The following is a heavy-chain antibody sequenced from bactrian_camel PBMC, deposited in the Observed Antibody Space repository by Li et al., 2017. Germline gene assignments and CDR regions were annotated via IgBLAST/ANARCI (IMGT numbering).Heavy chain of an antibody. CDR3: AAPRPYDCYSGCQFLTAVDIEH. D-gene: IGHD3*01. V-gene: IGHV3S53*01. CDR1: RYTYSSDC. J-gene: IGHJ4*01. Sequence: HVQLVESGGGSVQAGGSLRLSCSVTRYTYSSDCMAWFRQAPGKEREGVASIDSDGNTIVADSVKGRFTISQDNAKATLYLQMNSLKPEDTAMYYCAAPRPYDCYSGCQFLTAVDIEHWGQGTQVTV. CDR2: IDSDGNT.